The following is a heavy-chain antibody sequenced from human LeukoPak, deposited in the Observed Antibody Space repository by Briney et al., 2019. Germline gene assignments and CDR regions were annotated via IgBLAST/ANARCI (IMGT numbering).Heavy chain of an antibody. CDR2: FDPEDGET. Sequence: ASVKVSCKVSGYTLTELSMHWVRQAPGKGLEWMGGFDPEDGETNYAQKLQGTDTMTEDTSTDTAYMELSSLSSEDTAVYYCATDLSYGMDVWGKGTTVTVSS. CDR3: ATDLSYGMDV. V-gene: IGHV1-24*01. J-gene: IGHJ6*04. CDR1: GYTLTELS.